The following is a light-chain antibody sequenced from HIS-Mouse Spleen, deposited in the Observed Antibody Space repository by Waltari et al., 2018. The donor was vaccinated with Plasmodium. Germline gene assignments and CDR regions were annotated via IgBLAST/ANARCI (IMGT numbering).Light chain of an antibody. CDR1: ALPNKY. CDR2: EDS. J-gene: IGLJ3*02. V-gene: IGLV3-10*01. Sequence: SYELPQPPSVSVSPGQTARITCSGDALPNKYAYWYQQNSGQAPVLVIYEDSKRPSGIPERFSGASSGKMATLTISGAQVEDEADYYCYSTDSSGNHRVFGGGTKLTVL. CDR3: YSTDSSGNHRV.